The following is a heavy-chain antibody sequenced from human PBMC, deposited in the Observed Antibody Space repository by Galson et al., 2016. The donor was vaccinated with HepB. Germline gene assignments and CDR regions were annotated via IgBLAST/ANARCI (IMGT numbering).Heavy chain of an antibody. Sequence: SETLSLTCTVSGGSISCTSCYYWNWIRQAPGKGLEWIGDVEHRGSSNHNPSLTSRVTISVDTSRNQFSLTLYSVTAADTAFYYCARETIGVSSGWYWNWIDPWGQGTLVTVSS. CDR2: VEHRGSS. V-gene: IGHV4-39*07. J-gene: IGHJ5*02. CDR1: GGSISCTSCYY. D-gene: IGHD6-19*01. CDR3: ARETIGVSSGWYWNWIDP.